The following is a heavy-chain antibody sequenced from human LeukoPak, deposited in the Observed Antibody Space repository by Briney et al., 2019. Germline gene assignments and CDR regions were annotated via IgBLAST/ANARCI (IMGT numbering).Heavy chain of an antibody. D-gene: IGHD1-20*01. CDR1: GFTFDDYA. J-gene: IGHJ3*02. CDR3: AKDIELTGRSSGAFDI. Sequence: GGSLRLSCAASGFTFDDYAMHWVRQAPGKGLEWVSGISWNSGSIGYADSVKGRFTISRDNAKNSLYLQMNSLRAEDMALYYCAKDIELTGRSSGAFDIWGQGTMVTVSS. V-gene: IGHV3-9*03. CDR2: ISWNSGSI.